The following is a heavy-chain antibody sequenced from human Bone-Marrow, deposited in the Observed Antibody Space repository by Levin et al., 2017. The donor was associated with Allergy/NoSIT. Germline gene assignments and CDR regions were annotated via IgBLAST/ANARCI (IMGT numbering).Heavy chain of an antibody. CDR3: AKAPELATIGGAFEI. Sequence: SCAASGFIFSRYAMHWVRQAPGKGLAWVAVMSDDGSNAYYGDSVKGGFTMSRDNSKNKLYLQMTSLRAEDTAVYYCAKAPELATIGGAFEIWGQGTLVNVSS. J-gene: IGHJ3*02. V-gene: IGHV3-30*18. CDR2: MSDDGSNA. CDR1: GFIFSRYA. D-gene: IGHD1-26*01.